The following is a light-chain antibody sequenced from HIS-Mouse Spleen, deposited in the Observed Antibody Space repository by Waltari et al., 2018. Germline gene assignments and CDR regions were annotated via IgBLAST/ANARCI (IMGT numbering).Light chain of an antibody. CDR1: QSISSW. CDR3: KQYNSYSWT. CDR2: KAS. J-gene: IGKJ1*01. V-gene: IGKV1-5*03. Sequence: DIQMTQSPSTLSASVGDRVTITCLASQSISSWLAWYQQKPGKAPKLLIYKASSVESVVPSRFSGSGSGTEFTPTISSLQPDDFATYYCKQYNSYSWTFGQGTKVEIK.